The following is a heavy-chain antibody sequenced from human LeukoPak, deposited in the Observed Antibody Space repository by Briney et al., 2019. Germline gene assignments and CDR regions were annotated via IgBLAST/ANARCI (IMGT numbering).Heavy chain of an antibody. Sequence: GGSLRLSCAASGFTFSSYAMSWVRQAPVKGLEWVSAISGSGGSTYYADSVKGRFTISRDNSKNSLFLQLSSLRIEDTALYYCASDIATGGAYWGQGTLVTVSS. V-gene: IGHV3-23*01. CDR3: ASDIATGGAY. CDR2: ISGSGGST. J-gene: IGHJ4*02. D-gene: IGHD1-1*01. CDR1: GFTFSSYA.